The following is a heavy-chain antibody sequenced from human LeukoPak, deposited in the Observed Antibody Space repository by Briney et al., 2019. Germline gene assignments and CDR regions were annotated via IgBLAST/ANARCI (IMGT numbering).Heavy chain of an antibody. Sequence: SETLSLTCAVSGGSISSSNWWSWVRQPPGKGLEWIGEIYHSGSTNYNPSLKSRVTISVDKSKNQFSLKLSSVTAADTAVYYCARTDIAAAGPRTPQHWGQGTLVTVSS. CDR1: GGSISSSNW. D-gene: IGHD6-13*01. V-gene: IGHV4-4*02. J-gene: IGHJ1*01. CDR3: ARTDIAAAGPRTPQH. CDR2: IYHSGST.